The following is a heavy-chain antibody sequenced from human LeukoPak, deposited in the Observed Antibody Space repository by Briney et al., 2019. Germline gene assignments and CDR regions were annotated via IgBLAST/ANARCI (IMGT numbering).Heavy chain of an antibody. CDR3: VRDRPNYYDSSGHYYRRNGDH. CDR1: GFTFSIYA. V-gene: IGHV3-23*01. CDR2: ITSRDGTT. J-gene: IGHJ5*02. D-gene: IGHD3-22*01. Sequence: AGGSLRLSCAASGFTFSIYAMSWVRQTPGKGLEWVSSITSRDGTTYYTDSVKGRLTISRDNSENTLYLQMNSLRAEDTAIYYCVRDRPNYYDSSGHYYRRNGDHWGQGTLVTVSS.